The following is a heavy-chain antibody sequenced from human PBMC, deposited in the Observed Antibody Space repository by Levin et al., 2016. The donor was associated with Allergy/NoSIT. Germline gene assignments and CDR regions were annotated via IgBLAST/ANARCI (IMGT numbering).Heavy chain of an antibody. Sequence: GESLKISCAASGFTFSSYAMSWVRQAPGKGLEWVSAISGSGGSTYYADSVKGRFTISRDNSKNTLYLQMNSLRAEDTAVYYCAKDRHSSSWYNWFDPWGQGTLVTVSS. V-gene: IGHV3-23*01. CDR1: GFTFSSYA. CDR2: ISGSGGST. J-gene: IGHJ5*02. D-gene: IGHD6-13*01. CDR3: AKDRHSSSWYNWFDP.